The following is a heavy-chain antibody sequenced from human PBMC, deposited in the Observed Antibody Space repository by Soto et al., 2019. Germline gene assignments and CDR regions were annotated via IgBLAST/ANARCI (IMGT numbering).Heavy chain of an antibody. CDR1: GYTFTGYY. D-gene: IGHD2-15*01. J-gene: IGHJ4*02. CDR2: INPNSGGT. CDR3: AREGYCSGGSCYYFDY. Sequence: ASVKVSCKASGYTFTGYYMHWVRQAPGQGLEWMGWINPNSGGTNYAQKFQGWVTMTRDTSISTAYMELSRLRSDDTAVYYCAREGYCSGGSCYYFDYWGQGTLVTVSS. V-gene: IGHV1-2*04.